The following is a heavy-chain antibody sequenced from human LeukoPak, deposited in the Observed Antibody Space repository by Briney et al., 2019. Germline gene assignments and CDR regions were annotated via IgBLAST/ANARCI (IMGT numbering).Heavy chain of an antibody. Sequence: PGGSLRLSRAASGFTFRIYAMHWVRQAPGKGLEWLAYIRFDGGYTFYADSVRGRFTISRDNAKNSLYLQMNSLRAEDMALYYCAKDGLNSIHGYSSSWLDYWGQGTLVTVSS. V-gene: IGHV3-30*02. D-gene: IGHD6-13*01. CDR1: GFTFRIYA. CDR2: IRFDGGYT. CDR3: AKDGLNSIHGYSSSWLDY. J-gene: IGHJ4*02.